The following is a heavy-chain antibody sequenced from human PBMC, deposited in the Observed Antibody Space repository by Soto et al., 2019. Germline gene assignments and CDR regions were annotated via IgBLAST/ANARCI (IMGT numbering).Heavy chain of an antibody. CDR1: AGSISRGGYD. Sequence: SETLSLLCTVSAGSISRGGYDWSWTRQHPGKGLEWIGYIYYSGSTYYNPSLKSRDTKSVDTSKNQSCLKLSSVTAADTAVYYCARDKGYSNCDLWAGFHWFDPWGQGTLVTVAS. D-gene: IGHD4-4*01. V-gene: IGHV4-31*03. CDR2: IYYSGST. CDR3: ARDKGYSNCDLWAGFHWFDP. J-gene: IGHJ5*02.